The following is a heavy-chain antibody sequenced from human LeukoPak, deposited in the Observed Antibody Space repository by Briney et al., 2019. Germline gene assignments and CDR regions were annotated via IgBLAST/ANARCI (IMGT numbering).Heavy chain of an antibody. J-gene: IGHJ6*02. CDR1: GFTFSSYG. Sequence: PGGSLRLSCAASGFTFSSYGMHWVRQAPGKGLEWVAVIWYDGSNKYYADSVKGRFTISRDNSKNTLYLQMNSLRAEDTAVYYCARGANYATYIYYYYGMDVWGQGTTVTVSS. CDR2: IWYDGSNK. D-gene: IGHD1-26*01. CDR3: ARGANYATYIYYYYGMDV. V-gene: IGHV3-33*01.